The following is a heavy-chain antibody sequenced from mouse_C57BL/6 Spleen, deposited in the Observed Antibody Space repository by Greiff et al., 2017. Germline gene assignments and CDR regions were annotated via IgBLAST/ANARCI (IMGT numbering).Heavy chain of an antibody. CDR3: ARVEDQSYAMDY. J-gene: IGHJ4*01. V-gene: IGHV5-4*01. CDR1: GFTFSSYA. Sequence: EVQLVESGGGLVKPGGSLKLSCAASGFTFSSYAMSWVRQTPEKRLEWVATISDGGSYTYYPDNVKGRFTISRDNAKNNLYLQMSHLKSEDTAMYYCARVEDQSYAMDYWGQGTSVTVSS. CDR2: ISDGGSYT.